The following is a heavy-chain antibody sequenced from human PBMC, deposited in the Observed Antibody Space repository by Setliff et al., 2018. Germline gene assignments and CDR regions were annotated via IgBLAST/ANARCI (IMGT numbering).Heavy chain of an antibody. J-gene: IGHJ3*02. Sequence: ASVKVSCKASGGIFNSFSITWVRQAPGQGLEWMGWISAYNGNTNYAQKIQGRVTMTTDTSTSTAYMELRSLRSDDTAVYYCARVLFHCSSTSCYLDAFDIWGQGTMVTVSS. CDR1: GGIFNSFS. D-gene: IGHD2-2*01. V-gene: IGHV1-18*01. CDR2: ISAYNGNT. CDR3: ARVLFHCSSTSCYLDAFDI.